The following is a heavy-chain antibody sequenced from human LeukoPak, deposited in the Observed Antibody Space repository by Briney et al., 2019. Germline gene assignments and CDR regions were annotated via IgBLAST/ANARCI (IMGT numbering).Heavy chain of an antibody. CDR2: ISGSGGST. V-gene: IGHV3-23*01. CDR3: ASTVYCSGGSCYPY. J-gene: IGHJ4*02. Sequence: PGGSLRLSCAASGFTFSSYAMSWVRQAPGKGLEWVSAISGSGGSTYYADSVKGRFTISRDNSKNTLYLQMNSLRAEDTAVYYCASTVYCSGGSCYPYWGQGTLVTVSS. D-gene: IGHD2-15*01. CDR1: GFTFSSYA.